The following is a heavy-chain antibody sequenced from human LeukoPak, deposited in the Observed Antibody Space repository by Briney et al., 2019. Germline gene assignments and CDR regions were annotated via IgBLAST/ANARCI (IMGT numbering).Heavy chain of an antibody. D-gene: IGHD3-10*01. Sequence: NPSEPLSLTCTVSGDPISSSRSYWRWIRQPPGKGLEWFGSIFYSGSTFYNPSLKSGVTISVDTSKNQFSMKLTSVTAADTAVYYCARRIYKIFRGTEYGYWYFDLWGRGTRVTVSS. CDR2: IFYSGST. V-gene: IGHV4-39*01. CDR1: GDPISSSRSY. J-gene: IGHJ2*01. CDR3: ARRIYKIFRGTEYGYWYFDL.